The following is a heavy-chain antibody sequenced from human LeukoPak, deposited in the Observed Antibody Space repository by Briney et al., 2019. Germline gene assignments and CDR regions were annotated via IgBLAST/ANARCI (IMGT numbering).Heavy chain of an antibody. D-gene: IGHD3-22*01. V-gene: IGHV1-2*02. CDR3: ARDRTHYYDSSGYYGY. CDR1: GYTFTGYY. Sequence: ASVKVSCKASGYTFTGYYMHWVRQAPGQGLEWMGWINPNSGGTSYAQKFQGRVTMTRDTSISTAYMELSRLRSDDTAVYYCARDRTHYYDSSGYYGYWGQGTLVTVSS. CDR2: INPNSGGT. J-gene: IGHJ4*02.